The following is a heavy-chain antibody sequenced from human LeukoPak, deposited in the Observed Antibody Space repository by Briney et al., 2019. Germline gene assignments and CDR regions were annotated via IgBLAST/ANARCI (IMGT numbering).Heavy chain of an antibody. J-gene: IGHJ4*02. D-gene: IGHD6-19*01. CDR2: IIPIFGTA. V-gene: IGHV1-69*13. CDR3: ARDRGSGWYDYFDY. Sequence: SVKVSCKVSGGTFSSYAISWVRQAPGQGLEWMGGIIPIFGTANYAQKFQGRVTIAADESTSTAYMELSSLRSEDTAVYYCARDRGSGWYDYFDYWGQGTLVTVSS. CDR1: GGTFSSYA.